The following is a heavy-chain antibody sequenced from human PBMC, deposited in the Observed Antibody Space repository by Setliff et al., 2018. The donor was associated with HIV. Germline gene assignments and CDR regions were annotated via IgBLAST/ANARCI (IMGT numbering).Heavy chain of an antibody. CDR3: ARVGGYNKFDY. J-gene: IGHJ4*02. D-gene: IGHD5-12*01. CDR1: GFTFSNYW. V-gene: IGHV3-74*01. Sequence: GSLRLSCAASGFTFSNYWMHWVRQAPGKGLVWVSRINPDGSATSYADSVKGRFTISRDNAKNTLYLQMNSLGAEDTAVYYCARVGGYNKFDYWGQGTLVTVSS. CDR2: INPDGSAT.